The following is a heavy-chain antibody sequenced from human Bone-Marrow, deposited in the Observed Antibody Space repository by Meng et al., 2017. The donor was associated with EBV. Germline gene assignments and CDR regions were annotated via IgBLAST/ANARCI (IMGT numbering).Heavy chain of an antibody. J-gene: IGHJ4*02. CDR1: GGSISSNNW. D-gene: IGHD3-9*01. Sequence: GQLQGSGPGLGKPSGTLSLTCAVSGGSISSNNWWSWVRQPPGKGLEWIGEIYHSGSTNYNPSLKSRVTISVDKSKNQFSLKLSSVTAADTAVYYCARTDWYAGLILCGWGQGTLVTVSS. CDR2: IYHSGST. V-gene: IGHV4-4*02. CDR3: ARTDWYAGLILCG.